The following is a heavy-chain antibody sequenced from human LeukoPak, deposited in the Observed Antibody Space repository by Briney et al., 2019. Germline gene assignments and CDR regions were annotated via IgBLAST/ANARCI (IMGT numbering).Heavy chain of an antibody. CDR2: IYHSGST. CDR3: ARRKHIVVVTALPKGGWFGP. V-gene: IGHV4-4*02. J-gene: IGHJ5*02. D-gene: IGHD2-21*02. CDR1: GGSISSSNW. Sequence: NPSGTLSLTCAVSGGSISSSNWWSWVRQPPGKGLEWIGEIYHSGSTNYNPSLKSRVTISVDKSKNQFSLKLSSVTAADTAVYYCARRKHIVVVTALPKGGWFGPWGQGTLVTVSS.